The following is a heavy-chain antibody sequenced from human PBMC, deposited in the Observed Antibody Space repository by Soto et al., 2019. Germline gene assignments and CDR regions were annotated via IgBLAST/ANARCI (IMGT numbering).Heavy chain of an antibody. V-gene: IGHV4-59*01. Sequence: QVHLQESGPGLVKPSETMSLTCTASGASIRNFYWNWVRQFPGKGLEWMGHIYNGERTNYNPSLKRRVTVSVDTSKTQFSLRLSSVPVADTAVYFFALTTGWPGFDYWGQGNLVAVSS. CDR2: IYNGERT. CDR1: GASIRNFY. CDR3: ALTTGWPGFDY. D-gene: IGHD6-19*01. J-gene: IGHJ4*02.